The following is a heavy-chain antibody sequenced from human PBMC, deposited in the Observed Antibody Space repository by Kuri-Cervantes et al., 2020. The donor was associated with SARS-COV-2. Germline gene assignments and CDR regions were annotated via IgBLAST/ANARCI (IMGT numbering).Heavy chain of an antibody. V-gene: IGHV4-61*08. Sequence: SETLSLTCTVSGGSISSGDYYWSWIRQPPGKGLEWIGYIYYSGSTNYNPSLKSRVTISVDTSKNQFSLELSSVTAADTAVYYCARTHYATLLDIWGQGTKVTVSS. D-gene: IGHD2-2*01. CDR3: ARTHYATLLDI. CDR1: GGSISSGDYY. J-gene: IGHJ3*02. CDR2: IYYSGST.